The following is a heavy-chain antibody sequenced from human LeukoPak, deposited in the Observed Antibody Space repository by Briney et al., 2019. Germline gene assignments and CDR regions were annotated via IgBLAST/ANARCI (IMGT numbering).Heavy chain of an antibody. Sequence: KPSETLSLTCTVSGYSITNGYYWGWIRQPPGKGLEWIGSIYHSGSTYYNPSLKSRVTISVDTSNNQFSLKLSAVTAADTAVYYCASVRRGFGESFKYYSYYYMHVWGNGTTVTIAS. CDR3: ASVRRGFGESFKYYSYYYMHV. V-gene: IGHV4-38-2*02. CDR2: IYHSGST. D-gene: IGHD3-10*01. J-gene: IGHJ6*03. CDR1: GYSITNGYY.